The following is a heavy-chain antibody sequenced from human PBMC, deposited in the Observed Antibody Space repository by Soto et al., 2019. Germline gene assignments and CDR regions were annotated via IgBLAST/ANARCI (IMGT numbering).Heavy chain of an antibody. CDR1: GYIFTDYY. J-gene: IGHJ3*01. Sequence: AASVKVSCKASGYIFTDYYLHWVRQAPGQGLEWMGWINPATGATKYKQNFEGRLSLTRDTSKSTGFMDLSRLKSDDSATYYCARKGYGVAFDAWAQGTLVTVSS. D-gene: IGHD5-18*01. CDR3: ARKGYGVAFDA. CDR2: INPATGAT. V-gene: IGHV1-2*02.